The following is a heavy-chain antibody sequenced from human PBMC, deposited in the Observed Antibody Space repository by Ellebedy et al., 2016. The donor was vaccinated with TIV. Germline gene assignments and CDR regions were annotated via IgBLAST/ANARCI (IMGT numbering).Heavy chain of an antibody. CDR2: ISGTSLSR. D-gene: IGHD3-3*01. CDR1: GFTFSNYA. J-gene: IGHJ3*02. V-gene: IGHV3-23*01. Sequence: GESLKISCAASGFTFSNYAMSWVRQAPGKGLEWVSAISGTSLSRYYADSVKGRFTISRDNSRKMLYLQMNSLRAEDTAVYYCAKFASGPPYDAFDIWGQGTMVTVSS. CDR3: AKFASGPPYDAFDI.